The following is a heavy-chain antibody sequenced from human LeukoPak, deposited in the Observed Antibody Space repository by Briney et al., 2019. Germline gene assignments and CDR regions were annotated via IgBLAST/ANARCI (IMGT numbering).Heavy chain of an antibody. CDR1: GYTFTSYY. CDR3: ARDSTMVRGVQDWYFDL. V-gene: IGHV1-46*01. J-gene: IGHJ2*01. D-gene: IGHD3-10*01. Sequence: ASVKVSCKASGYTFTSYYMHWVRQAPGQGLEWMGIINPSGGSTSYAQKFQGRVTMTRDTSTSTVYMELSSLRSEDTAVYYCARDSTMVRGVQDWYFDLWGRGTLVTVSS. CDR2: INPSGGST.